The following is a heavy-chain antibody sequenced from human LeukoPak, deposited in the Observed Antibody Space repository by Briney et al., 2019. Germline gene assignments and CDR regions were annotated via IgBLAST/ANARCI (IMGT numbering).Heavy chain of an antibody. CDR3: ATDQSYFAGTPFDY. J-gene: IGHJ4*02. CDR1: GYTFTSYG. D-gene: IGHD6-13*01. CDR2: ISAYNGNT. V-gene: IGHV1-18*01. Sequence: ASVKVSCKASGYTFTSYGISWVRQAPGQGLEWMGWISAYNGNTNYAQKLQGRVTMTEDTSTDTAYMELSSLRSEDTAVYYCATDQSYFAGTPFDYWGQGTLVTVSS.